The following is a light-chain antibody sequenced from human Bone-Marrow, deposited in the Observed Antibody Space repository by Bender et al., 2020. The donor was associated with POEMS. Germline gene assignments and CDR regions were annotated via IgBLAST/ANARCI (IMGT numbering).Light chain of an antibody. CDR3: QLWDSSSDNPA. V-gene: IGLV3-21*02. J-gene: IGLJ2*01. CDR2: DNS. Sequence: SYVLTQPPSVSVAPRQTARITCGGDNIGTRSVHWYQQKPGQAPVLVVYDNSDRPSGIPERFSGSNSGNTATLTIRRVEAGDEACYYCQLWDSSSDNPAFGGGTNLIVL. CDR1: NIGTRS.